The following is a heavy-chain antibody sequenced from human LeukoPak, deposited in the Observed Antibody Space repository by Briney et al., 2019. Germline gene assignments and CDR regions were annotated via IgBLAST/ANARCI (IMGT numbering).Heavy chain of an antibody. Sequence: GGSLRLSCATSGFTFSSYGMHWVRQAPGKGLEWVAFISYDGSNKYSADSVKGRFTISRDNSKNTLYLQMNSLRAEDTAVFYCAKDLTTVTSKGDYWGQGTLVTVSS. V-gene: IGHV3-30*18. CDR1: GFTFSSYG. J-gene: IGHJ4*02. CDR3: AKDLTTVTSKGDY. CDR2: ISYDGSNK. D-gene: IGHD4-11*01.